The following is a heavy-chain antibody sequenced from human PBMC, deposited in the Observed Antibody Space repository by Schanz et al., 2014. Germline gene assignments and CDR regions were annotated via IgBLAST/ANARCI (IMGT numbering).Heavy chain of an antibody. CDR1: GGTFSSST. V-gene: IGHV1-69*02. CDR2: IIPILDKT. J-gene: IGHJ6*02. D-gene: IGHD3-9*01. CDR3: AKLDRTRYYAMDV. Sequence: QVQLVQSGAEVKKPGSSVKVSCKASGGTFSSSTLTWVRQAPGQGLEWMGRIIPILDKTNYAQKFQGRVTMTADKSTSTVYMEVSGLRSEDTAVYYCAKLDRTRYYAMDVWGQGTTVTVSS.